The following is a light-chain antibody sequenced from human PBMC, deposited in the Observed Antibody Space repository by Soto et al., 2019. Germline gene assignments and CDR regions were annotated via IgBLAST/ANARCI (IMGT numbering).Light chain of an antibody. V-gene: IGKV1-39*01. CDR3: QQSYSTLIT. CDR2: DAS. J-gene: IGKJ5*01. CDR1: QSISSY. Sequence: DIQMTQSPSSLSASVGDRVTITCRASQSISSYLNWYQQKPGKAPKLLIYDASALPRGVPSRFSGSGSGTKFTLTIASLQPDDFATYYCQQSYSTLITFGQGTRLEI.